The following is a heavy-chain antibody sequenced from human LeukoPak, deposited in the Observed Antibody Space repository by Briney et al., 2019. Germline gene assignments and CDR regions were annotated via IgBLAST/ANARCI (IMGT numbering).Heavy chain of an antibody. J-gene: IGHJ4*02. CDR3: ARTDYDSSGYYHVLDY. CDR1: GGSISRYY. Sequence: SETLSLTCTVSGGSISRYYWSWIRQPPEKGLEWIGYIYYSGSTNCIPSLKSRVTISVDTSKNQFSMKLSSVTAADTAVYYCARTDYDSSGYYHVLDYWGQGTLVTVSS. CDR2: IYYSGST. V-gene: IGHV4-59*08. D-gene: IGHD3-22*01.